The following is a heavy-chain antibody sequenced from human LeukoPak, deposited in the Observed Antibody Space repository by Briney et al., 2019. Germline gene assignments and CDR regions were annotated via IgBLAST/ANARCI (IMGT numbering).Heavy chain of an antibody. Sequence: SETLSLTCIVSGGSISVTNYYWGWIRQPPGKGLEWIGNIYYSGNTYYNSHLRSRVTMSVDTSKKQFSLKLSSVTAADTAVYYCATTDYGGKGSDPWGQGTLVTVSS. CDR1: GGSISVTNYY. D-gene: IGHD4-23*01. V-gene: IGHV4-39*01. CDR2: IYYSGNT. J-gene: IGHJ5*02. CDR3: ATTDYGGKGSDP.